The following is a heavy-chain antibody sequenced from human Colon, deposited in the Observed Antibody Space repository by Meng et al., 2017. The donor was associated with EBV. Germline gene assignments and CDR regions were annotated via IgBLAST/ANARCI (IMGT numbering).Heavy chain of an antibody. CDR2: IYYSGST. Sequence: QVQLRESGPGLVTPSEALSFTCTVSGGSIGSYYWSWIRQPPGKGLEWIGYIYYSGSTNYNPSLKSRVTISVDTSKNQFSLKLSSVTAADTAVYYCARHFINWFDPWGQGTLVTVSS. CDR1: GGSIGSYY. V-gene: IGHV4-59*08. J-gene: IGHJ5*02. CDR3: ARHFINWFDP.